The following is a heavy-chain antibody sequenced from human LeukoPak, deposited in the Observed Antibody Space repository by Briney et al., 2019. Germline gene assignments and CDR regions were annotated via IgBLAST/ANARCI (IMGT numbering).Heavy chain of an antibody. Sequence: GSLRLSCAASGFTFRSYDMHWVRQAPGKGLEWVAVISYDTSNKYYADSVKGRFTISRDNSKNTLYLQMNSLRAEDTAVYYCARDLGGRDGYNFDCWGQGTLVTVSS. CDR3: ARDLGGRDGYNFDC. CDR1: GFTFRSYD. D-gene: IGHD5-24*01. J-gene: IGHJ4*02. CDR2: ISYDTSNK. V-gene: IGHV3-30*04.